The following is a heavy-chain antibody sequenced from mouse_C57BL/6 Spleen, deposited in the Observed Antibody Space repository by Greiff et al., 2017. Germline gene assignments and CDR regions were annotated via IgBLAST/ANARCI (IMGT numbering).Heavy chain of an antibody. Sequence: EVQLQESGPGMVKPSPSLSLTCTVTGYSITSGYDWHWIRHFPGNKLEWMGYISYSGSTNYNPSLKSRISITHDTSKNHFFLKLNSVTTEDTATYYCARGDYGSSYWYFEVWGTGTTVTVSS. J-gene: IGHJ1*03. V-gene: IGHV3-1*01. CDR2: ISYSGST. D-gene: IGHD1-1*01. CDR3: ARGDYGSSYWYFEV. CDR1: GYSITSGYD.